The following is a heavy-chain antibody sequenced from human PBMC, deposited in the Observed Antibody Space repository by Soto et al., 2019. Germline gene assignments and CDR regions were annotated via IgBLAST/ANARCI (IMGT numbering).Heavy chain of an antibody. D-gene: IGHD2-8*02. Sequence: ASETLSLTCTVSGGSISSYYWSWIRQPPGKGLEWIGYIYYSGSTNYNPSLKSRVTISVDTSKNQFSLKLTSMTAADTAVYYCARDKITGLFDYWGQGTLVTVSS. V-gene: IGHV4-59*12. J-gene: IGHJ4*02. CDR3: ARDKITGLFDY. CDR1: GGSISSYY. CDR2: IYYSGST.